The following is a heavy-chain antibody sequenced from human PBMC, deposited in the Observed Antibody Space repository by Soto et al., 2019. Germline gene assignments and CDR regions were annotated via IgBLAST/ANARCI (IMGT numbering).Heavy chain of an antibody. CDR2: IYYSGST. J-gene: IGHJ4*02. CDR3: ARDPAYSGYDYSI. V-gene: IGHV4-31*03. Sequence: NPSETLSLTCPVSGGSIISGGYCLICIRQHPGKGLEWIGYIYYSGSTYYNPSLKSRVTISVDTSKNQFSLKLSSVTAADTAVYYCARDPAYSGYDYSIWGQGTLVTVSS. D-gene: IGHD5-12*01. CDR1: GGSIISGGYC.